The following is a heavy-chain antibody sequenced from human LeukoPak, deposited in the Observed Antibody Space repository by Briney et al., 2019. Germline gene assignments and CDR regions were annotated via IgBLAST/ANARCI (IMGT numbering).Heavy chain of an antibody. CDR2: INPNSGGT. CDR1: GYTFTGYY. Sequence: ASVKVSCKASGYTFTGYYMHWVRQAPGQGLEWMGWINPNSGGTDYAQKFQGRVTMTRDTSISTAYMELSRLRSDDTAVYYCARIGYCSSTSCRLFDYWGQGTLVTVSS. D-gene: IGHD2-2*01. J-gene: IGHJ4*02. CDR3: ARIGYCSSTSCRLFDY. V-gene: IGHV1-2*02.